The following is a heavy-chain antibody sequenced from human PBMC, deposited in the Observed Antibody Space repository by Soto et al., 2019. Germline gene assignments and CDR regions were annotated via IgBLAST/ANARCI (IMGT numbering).Heavy chain of an antibody. CDR2: ISGSGTII. Sequence: GGSLRLSCAASGFTFSSYEMNWVRQAPGKGLEWVSYISGSGTIIYQADSVKGRFTISRDNAKNSLYLQMNSLRADDTAVYYRAKMTTGYYFDYWGQGTLVTVSS. CDR1: GFTFSSYE. CDR3: AKMTTGYYFDY. V-gene: IGHV3-48*03. J-gene: IGHJ4*02. D-gene: IGHD4-17*01.